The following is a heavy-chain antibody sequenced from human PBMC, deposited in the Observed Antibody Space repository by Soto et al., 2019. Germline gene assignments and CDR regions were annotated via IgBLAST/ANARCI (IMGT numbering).Heavy chain of an antibody. J-gene: IGHJ3*02. CDR3: ATPGNYDFWSGSFPHAFDI. CDR1: GGSISSSSYY. Sequence: QLQLQESGPGLVKPSETLSLTCTVSGGSISSSSYYWGWIRQPPGKGLEWIGSIYYSGSTYYNPSLKSRVTISVDTSKNQFSLKLSSVTAADTAVYYCATPGNYDFWSGSFPHAFDIWGQGTMVTVSS. CDR2: IYYSGST. D-gene: IGHD3-3*01. V-gene: IGHV4-39*01.